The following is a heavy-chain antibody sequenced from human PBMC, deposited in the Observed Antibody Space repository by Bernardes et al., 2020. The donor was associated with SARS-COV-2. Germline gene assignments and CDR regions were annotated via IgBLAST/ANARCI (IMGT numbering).Heavy chain of an antibody. CDR1: GYTFTSYG. Sequence: ASVKVSCKASGYTFTSYGISWVRQAPGQGLEWKGWISAYNGNTNYAQKLQGRVTMTTDTSTSTAYMELRSLRSDDTAVYYCARDELLGSSSPIDYWGQGTLVTVSS. V-gene: IGHV1-18*01. CDR2: ISAYNGNT. J-gene: IGHJ4*02. D-gene: IGHD2-15*01. CDR3: ARDELLGSSSPIDY.